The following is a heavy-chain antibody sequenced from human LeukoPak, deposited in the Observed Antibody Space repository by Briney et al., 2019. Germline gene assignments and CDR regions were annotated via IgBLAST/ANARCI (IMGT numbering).Heavy chain of an antibody. CDR3: ATTTYYYDTGGYYFLDY. V-gene: IGHV4-4*07. Sequence: PSETLSLTCTVSGGSISSYYWSWIRQPAGKGLEWIGRIYTSGSTNYNPSLRSRVTMSVDTSKNQRSLKLSSVTAADTAVYYCATTTYYYDTGGYYFLDYWGQGALVTVSS. D-gene: IGHD3-22*01. J-gene: IGHJ4*02. CDR1: GGSISSYY. CDR2: IYTSGST.